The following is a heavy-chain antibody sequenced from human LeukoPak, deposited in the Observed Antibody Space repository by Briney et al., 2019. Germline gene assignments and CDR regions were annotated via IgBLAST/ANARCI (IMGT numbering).Heavy chain of an antibody. CDR1: GYTFTGYY. CDR2: INPNSGGT. CDR3: ASYNCNHFERYYFHY. Sequence: GASVKVSCKASGYTFTGYYMHWVRQAPGQGLEWMGWINPNSGGTNYAQKFQGRVTMTRDTSISTAYMELSRLRSEDTAVYYWASYNCNHFERYYFHYWGQGTLVTVSS. V-gene: IGHV1-2*02. J-gene: IGHJ4*02. D-gene: IGHD1-1*01.